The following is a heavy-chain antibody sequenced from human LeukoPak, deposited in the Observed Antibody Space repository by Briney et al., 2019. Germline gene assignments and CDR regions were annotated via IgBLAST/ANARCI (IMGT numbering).Heavy chain of an antibody. Sequence: ASVKVSCKASGYTFTSYYMHWARQAPGQGLEWMGIINPSGGSTSYAQKFQGRVTMTRDMSTSTAYMELRSLRSDDTAVYYCARRKLAVAGLYWFDPWGQGTLVTVSS. CDR2: INPSGGST. CDR3: ARRKLAVAGLYWFDP. D-gene: IGHD6-19*01. CDR1: GYTFTSYY. J-gene: IGHJ5*02. V-gene: IGHV1-46*01.